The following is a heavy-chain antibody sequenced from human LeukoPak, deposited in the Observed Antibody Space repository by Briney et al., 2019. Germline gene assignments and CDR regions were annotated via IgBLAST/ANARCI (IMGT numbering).Heavy chain of an antibody. D-gene: IGHD6-6*01. Sequence: SETLSLTCTVSGGSISSGGYYWSWIRQPPGKGLEWIGYIYHSGSTYYNPSLKSRVTISVDTSKNHFSLKLNSVTAADTALYYCARVSSSGHHFFYYMDVWGKGTTVTVSS. CDR1: GGSISSGGYY. V-gene: IGHV4-30-2*01. J-gene: IGHJ6*03. CDR2: IYHSGST. CDR3: ARVSSSGHHFFYYMDV.